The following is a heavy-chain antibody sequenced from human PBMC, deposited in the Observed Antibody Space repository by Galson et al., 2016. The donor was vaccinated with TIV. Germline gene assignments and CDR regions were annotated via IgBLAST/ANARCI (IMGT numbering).Heavy chain of an antibody. CDR1: GVTFSYFA. D-gene: IGHD3-22*01. Sequence: SVKVSCKASGVTFSYFAFSWVRQAPGQGLEWMGGIVPMFGTTNYAQKFQGRVTISADELTTTAYLELSRLRSEDTAVYYCARGRGIYDSSGYFLFDHWGQGTLVTVSS. J-gene: IGHJ5*02. V-gene: IGHV1-69*13. CDR2: IVPMFGTT. CDR3: ARGRGIYDSSGYFLFDH.